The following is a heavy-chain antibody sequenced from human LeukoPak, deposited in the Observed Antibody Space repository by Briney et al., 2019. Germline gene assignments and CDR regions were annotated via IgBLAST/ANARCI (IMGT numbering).Heavy chain of an antibody. CDR3: ARDSSSWPLSYYYYYYGMDV. J-gene: IGHJ6*02. D-gene: IGHD6-13*01. Sequence: GGSLRLSCAASGFTFSSYWMHWVRHAPGKGLVWVSRINSDGSSTSYADSVKGRFTISRDNAKNTLYLQMNSLRAEDTAVYYCARDSSSWPLSYYYYYYGMDVWGQGTTVTVSS. CDR2: INSDGSST. V-gene: IGHV3-74*01. CDR1: GFTFSSYW.